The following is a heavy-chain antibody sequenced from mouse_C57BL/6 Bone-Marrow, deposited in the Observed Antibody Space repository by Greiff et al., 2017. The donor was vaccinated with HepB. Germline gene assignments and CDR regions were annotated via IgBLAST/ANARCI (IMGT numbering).Heavy chain of an antibody. V-gene: IGHV1-81*01. D-gene: IGHD2-4*01. Sequence: VQLQQSGAELARPGASVKLSCKASGYTFTSYGISWVKQRTGQGLEWIGEIYPRSGNTYYNEKFKGKATLTADKSSSTAYMELRSLTSEDTAIYYCASIYYDYGSFAYWGQGTLVTVSA. CDR2: IYPRSGNT. CDR1: GYTFTSYG. CDR3: ASIYYDYGSFAY. J-gene: IGHJ3*01.